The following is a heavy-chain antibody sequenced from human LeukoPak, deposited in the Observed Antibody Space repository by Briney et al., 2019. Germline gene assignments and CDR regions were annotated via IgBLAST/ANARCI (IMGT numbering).Heavy chain of an antibody. D-gene: IGHD3-10*01. CDR3: AKRSYYYYYMDV. J-gene: IGHJ6*03. CDR1: GFSFKTYG. CDR2: ISGSGGST. Sequence: GGSLRLSCTASGFSFKTYGMHWVRQPPGKGLEWVSAISGSGGSTYYADSVKGRFTISRDNSKNTLYLQMNSLRAEDTAVYYCAKRSYYYYYMDVWGKGTTVTVSS. V-gene: IGHV3-23*01.